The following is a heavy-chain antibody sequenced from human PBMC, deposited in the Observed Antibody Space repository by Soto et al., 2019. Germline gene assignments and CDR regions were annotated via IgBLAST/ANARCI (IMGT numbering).Heavy chain of an antibody. CDR2: ISSDGSKK. CDR1: GFTFSSYG. Sequence: GGSLRLSCAASGFTFSSYGMHWVRQAPGQGLEWVAVISSDGSKKYYVDSVKGRFTISRDNSKNTLYLQMNSLRPEDTAVYYCAKGSSSVYYYYYGMDVWGQATTVTVSS. J-gene: IGHJ6*02. D-gene: IGHD6-6*01. V-gene: IGHV3-30*18. CDR3: AKGSSSVYYYYYGMDV.